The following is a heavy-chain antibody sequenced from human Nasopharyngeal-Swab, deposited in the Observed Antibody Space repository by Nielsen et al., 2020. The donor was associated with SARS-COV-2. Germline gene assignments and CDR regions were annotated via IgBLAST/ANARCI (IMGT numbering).Heavy chain of an antibody. CDR2: INPSGGST. CDR3: ARDLTTTVTTTYYYYGMDV. CDR1: GYTFTGYY. J-gene: IGHJ6*02. Sequence: ASVKVSCKASGYTFTGYYMHWVRQAPGQGLEWMGIINPSGGSTSYAQKFQGRVTMTRDTSTSTVYMELSSLRSEDTAVYYCARDLTTTVTTTYYYYGMDVWGQGTTVTVSS. D-gene: IGHD4-11*01. V-gene: IGHV1-46*01.